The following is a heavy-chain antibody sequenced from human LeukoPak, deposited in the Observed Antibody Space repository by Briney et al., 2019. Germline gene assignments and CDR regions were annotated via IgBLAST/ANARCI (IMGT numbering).Heavy chain of an antibody. CDR3: ASIVVVAAADAFDI. Sequence: GGSLRLSCAASGFTFSSYSMNWVRQAPGKGLEWVAVISYDGSNKYYADSVKGRFTISRDNSKNTLYLQMNSLRAEDTAVYYCASIVVVAAADAFDIRGQGTMVTVSP. CDR2: ISYDGSNK. D-gene: IGHD2-15*01. J-gene: IGHJ3*02. CDR1: GFTFSSYS. V-gene: IGHV3-30*03.